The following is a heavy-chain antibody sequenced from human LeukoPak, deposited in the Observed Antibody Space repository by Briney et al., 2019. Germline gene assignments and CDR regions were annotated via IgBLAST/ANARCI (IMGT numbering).Heavy chain of an antibody. CDR3: ARGELVVVPAASNYYYMDV. CDR2: INHSGST. CDR1: GGSFSGYY. J-gene: IGHJ6*03. D-gene: IGHD2-2*01. Sequence: SETLSLTCAVYGGSFSGYYWSWIRQPPGKGLEWIGEINHSGSTNYNPSLKSRVTISVDTSKNQFSLKLSSVTAADTAVYYCARGELVVVPAASNYYYMDVWGKGTTVTVSS. V-gene: IGHV4-34*01.